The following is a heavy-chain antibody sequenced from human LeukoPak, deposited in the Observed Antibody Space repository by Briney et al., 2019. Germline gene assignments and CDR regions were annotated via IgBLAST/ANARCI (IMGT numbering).Heavy chain of an antibody. Sequence: GGSLRLSCAASGFTFSNYGMNWVRQAPGKGLEWVSAISSSGHNTYYADSVKGRFTISRDHSKNTLYLQMNTLRAEDTAVYYCAAHPSSAYWGRGTLVTVSS. CDR1: GFTFSNYG. CDR3: AAHPSSAY. V-gene: IGHV3-23*01. CDR2: ISSSGHNT. D-gene: IGHD6-6*01. J-gene: IGHJ4*02.